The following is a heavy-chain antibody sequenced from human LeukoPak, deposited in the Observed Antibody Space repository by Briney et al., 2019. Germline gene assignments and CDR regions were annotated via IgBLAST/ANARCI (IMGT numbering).Heavy chain of an antibody. V-gene: IGHV4-61*02. CDR3: ARHKYSSGWPPEGAFDI. CDR1: GGSISSGSYY. D-gene: IGHD6-19*01. Sequence: NPSETLSLTCAVSGGSISSGSYYWSWIRQPAGKGLEWIGRIYTSGSTNYNPSLKSRVTISVDTSKNQFSLKLSSVTAADTAVYYCARHKYSSGWPPEGAFDIWGQGTMVTVSS. J-gene: IGHJ3*02. CDR2: IYTSGST.